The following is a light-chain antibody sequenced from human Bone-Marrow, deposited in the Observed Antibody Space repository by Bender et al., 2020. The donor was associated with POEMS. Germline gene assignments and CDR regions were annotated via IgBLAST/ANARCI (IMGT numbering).Light chain of an antibody. Sequence: SYELTQAPSLSVSPGQTSTITCSGDNLGQKYVSWYQQQPGQSPVLLMYQDAKRPSGIPERFSGSSSGTTVSLIISGVQAEDEGDYYCQSADNSGTYIFGGGTKLTVL. CDR2: QDA. CDR3: QSADNSGTYI. J-gene: IGLJ2*01. CDR1: NLGQKY. V-gene: IGLV3-25*03.